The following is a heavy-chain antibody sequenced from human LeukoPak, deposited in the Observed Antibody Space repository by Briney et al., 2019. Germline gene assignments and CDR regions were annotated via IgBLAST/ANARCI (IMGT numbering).Heavy chain of an antibody. CDR3: ARRTSGHCSSTTCLFDY. V-gene: IGHV5-51*01. D-gene: IGHD2-2*03. J-gene: IGHJ4*02. CDR1: GYSFISYW. Sequence: GESLKISCKGSGYSFISYWIGWVRQMPGKGLEWMGIIFPGDSDTRYSPSFQGQVTISADRSISTAYLQWSSLKASDTAMYYCARRTSGHCSSTTCLFDYWGQGTLVTVSS. CDR2: IFPGDSDT.